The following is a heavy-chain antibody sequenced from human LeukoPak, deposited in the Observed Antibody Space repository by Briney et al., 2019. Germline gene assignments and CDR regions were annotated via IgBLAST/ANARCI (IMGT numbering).Heavy chain of an antibody. D-gene: IGHD6-6*01. CDR1: GFTFSTYW. CDR3: ARGGVYSTSAVDY. V-gene: IGHV3-74*01. J-gene: IGHJ4*02. Sequence: GGSLRLSCAASGFTFSTYWMHWVRHAPGKGLVWVSRINSVGSSTIYADSAKGRFTISRDNTKNTLYLQMNSLRADDTAVYYCARGGVYSTSAVDYWGQGTLVTVSS. CDR2: INSVGSST.